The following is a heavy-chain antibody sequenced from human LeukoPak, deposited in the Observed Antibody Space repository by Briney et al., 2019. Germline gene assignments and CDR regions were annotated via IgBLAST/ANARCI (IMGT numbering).Heavy chain of an antibody. J-gene: IGHJ6*02. CDR2: IYHSGST. V-gene: IGHV4-38-2*02. Sequence: TSETLSLTCTVSGYSISSGYYWGWIRQPPGKGLEWIGSIYHSGSTYYNPSLKSRVTISVDTSKNQFSLKLSSVTAADTAVYYCARALSGQLDYYYGMDVWGQGTTVTVSS. CDR3: ARALSGQLDYYYGMDV. CDR1: GYSISSGYY. D-gene: IGHD1-1*01.